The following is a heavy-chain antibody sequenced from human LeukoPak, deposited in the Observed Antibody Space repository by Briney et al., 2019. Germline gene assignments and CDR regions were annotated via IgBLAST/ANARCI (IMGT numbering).Heavy chain of an antibody. V-gene: IGHV1-46*01. CDR2: INPSGGST. CDR1: GYTFTSYH. J-gene: IGHJ3*02. CDR3: ASWGSSSEWGAFDI. Sequence: ASVKVSCKASGYTFTSYHMQWVRQAPGQGLEWMGIINPSGGSTSYAQKFQGRVTMTRDMSTSTVYMELSSLRSEDTAVYYCASWGSSSEWGAFDIWGQGTMVTVSS. D-gene: IGHD6-6*01.